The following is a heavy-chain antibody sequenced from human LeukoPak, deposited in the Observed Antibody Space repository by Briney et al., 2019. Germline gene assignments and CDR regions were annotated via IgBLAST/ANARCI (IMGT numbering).Heavy chain of an antibody. CDR1: GLTLFSYH. CDR3: ARHLNNCGDDCYIFDY. D-gene: IGHD2-21*01. Sequence: SVNLSLNCSVYGLTLFSYHWSWIRQTQGQELEWMGYIYYSGSTNYHPSLKSRVTISVDTSKNKFSLRVSSVTAAETAVYYCARHLNNCGDDCYIFDYWGQGTLVTVSS. J-gene: IGHJ4*02. V-gene: IGHV4-59*08. CDR2: IYYSGST.